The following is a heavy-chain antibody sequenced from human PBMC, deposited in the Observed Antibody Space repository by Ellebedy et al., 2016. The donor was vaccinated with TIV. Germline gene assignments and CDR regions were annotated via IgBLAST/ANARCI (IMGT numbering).Heavy chain of an antibody. J-gene: IGHJ2*01. CDR2: IYYSGIT. CDR3: ASKDHGYWYFDL. CDR1: GGSISGYY. Sequence: MPSETLSLTCTVSGGSISGYYWGWIRQPPGKGLEWIGSIYYSGITDYNPSLKSRVTISVDTSKNQFSLKLSSVTAADTAVYYCASKDHGYWYFDLWGRGTLVTVSS. D-gene: IGHD1-14*01. V-gene: IGHV4-59*12.